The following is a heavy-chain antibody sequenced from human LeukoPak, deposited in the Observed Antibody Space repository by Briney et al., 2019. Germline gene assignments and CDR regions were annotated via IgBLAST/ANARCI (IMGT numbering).Heavy chain of an antibody. V-gene: IGHV5-51*01. CDR2: IYPGDSDT. J-gene: IGHJ6*03. CDR1: GSSFTSYW. D-gene: IGHD3-3*01. Sequence: GASLKISCKASGSSFTSYWIGWVRQMPGKGLAWMGIIYPGDSDTRYSPSFQGQLTISADKSISTAYLQWSSLKASDTDTYYCARHVGDFWSGYYTGRYYYYMDVWGKGTTVTVSS. CDR3: ARHVGDFWSGYYTGRYYYYMDV.